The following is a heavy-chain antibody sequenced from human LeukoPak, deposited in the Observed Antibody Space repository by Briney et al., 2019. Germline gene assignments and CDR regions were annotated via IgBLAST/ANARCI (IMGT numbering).Heavy chain of an antibody. CDR2: INPNSGGT. CDR3: ARVIGLQQSSWSLFDP. CDR1: GYTFTGYY. Sequence: GASVKVSCKASGYTFTGYYMHWVRQAPGQGLEWMGWINPNSGGTNYAQKFQGWVTMTRDTSISTAYMELSRLRSDDTAVYYCARVIGLQQSSWSLFDPWGQGTLVTVSS. J-gene: IGHJ5*02. D-gene: IGHD3-10*01. V-gene: IGHV1-2*04.